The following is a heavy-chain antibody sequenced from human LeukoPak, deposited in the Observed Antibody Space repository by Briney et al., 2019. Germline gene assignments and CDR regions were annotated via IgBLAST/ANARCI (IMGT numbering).Heavy chain of an antibody. J-gene: IGHJ4*02. CDR3: AGEGRRGNSQFDY. CDR1: GFTFSSYG. D-gene: IGHD2/OR15-2a*01. Sequence: GGSLRLSCAASGFTFSSYGMHWVRQAPGKGLEWVALIWYDGSNKYYTDSVKGRLTISRDNSKNTLYLQMNSLRAEDTAIYYCAGEGRRGNSQFDYWGQGTLVTVSS. V-gene: IGHV3-33*01. CDR2: IWYDGSNK.